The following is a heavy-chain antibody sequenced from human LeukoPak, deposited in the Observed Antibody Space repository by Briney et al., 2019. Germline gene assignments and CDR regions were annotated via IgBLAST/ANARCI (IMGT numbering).Heavy chain of an antibody. V-gene: IGHV4-59*11. Sequence: SQTLSLTCAVSGGSIASHSWSWIRQPPGGGLEWIGYVQSSWSTNYNPSLTSRVTISVDTSKNQFSLKLSSVTAADAAVYYCAIGLAIWGQGTLVTVSS. CDR1: GGSIASHS. CDR2: VQSSWST. CDR3: AIGLAI. D-gene: IGHD3-9*01. J-gene: IGHJ4*02.